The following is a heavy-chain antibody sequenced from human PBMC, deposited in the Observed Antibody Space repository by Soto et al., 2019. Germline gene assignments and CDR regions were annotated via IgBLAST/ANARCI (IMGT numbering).Heavy chain of an antibody. CDR3: ARIPRHEYGEYLYDL. CDR2: INPDSGGT. J-gene: IGHJ4*01. V-gene: IGHV1-2*02. D-gene: IGHD4-17*01. Sequence: ASVKVSCKASGYTFRDFYIHWVRQAPAQGLEWMGWINPDSGGTLYAQTFQGRVTMTRDTSTGTSYLTLSSLRSGDTALYYCARIPRHEYGEYLYDLWGQGTLVTVSS. CDR1: GYTFRDFY.